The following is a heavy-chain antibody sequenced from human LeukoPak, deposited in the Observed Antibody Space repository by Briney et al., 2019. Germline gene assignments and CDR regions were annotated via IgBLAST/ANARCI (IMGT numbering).Heavy chain of an antibody. J-gene: IGHJ3*02. CDR3: ARHVGVGGYYADDAFDI. CDR1: GYSFTSYW. D-gene: IGHD3-3*01. Sequence: GESLKISCKGSGYSFTSYWIGWVRQMPGKGLEWMGIIYPGDSDTRYSPSFQGQVTISADKSISTAYLRWSSLKASDTAMYYCARHVGVGGYYADDAFDIWGQGTMVTVSS. CDR2: IYPGDSDT. V-gene: IGHV5-51*01.